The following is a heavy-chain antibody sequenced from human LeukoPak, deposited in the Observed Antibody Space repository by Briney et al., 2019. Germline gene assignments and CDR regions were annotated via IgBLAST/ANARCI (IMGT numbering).Heavy chain of an antibody. Sequence: GGSLRLSCAASGFTFRNYWMHWVRQAPGKGLVWVSRVKGDGSFTDYADSVKGRFTISRDNAKDTLYLQMYSLRAEDTAAYYCVRDGDDYNFDYWGQGSLVTVSS. CDR2: VKGDGSFT. V-gene: IGHV3-74*01. CDR1: GFTFRNYW. J-gene: IGHJ4*02. CDR3: VRDGDDYNFDY. D-gene: IGHD5-24*01.